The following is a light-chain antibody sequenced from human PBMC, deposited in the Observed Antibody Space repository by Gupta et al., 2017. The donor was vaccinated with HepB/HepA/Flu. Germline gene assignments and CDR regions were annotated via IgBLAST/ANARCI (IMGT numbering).Light chain of an antibody. CDR2: QDS. J-gene: IGLJ2*01. V-gene: IGLV3-1*01. Sequence: YKLSQPLSVSVSPGQTASIPCSGDNLEDKYVCWYQQKPGQTPVVVTYQDSKRPSGIPERFSGSNSGNTATLTITGTHATDEADYYCQAWDSSVVVVFGGGTKLTVL. CDR3: QAWDSSVVVV. CDR1: NLEDKY.